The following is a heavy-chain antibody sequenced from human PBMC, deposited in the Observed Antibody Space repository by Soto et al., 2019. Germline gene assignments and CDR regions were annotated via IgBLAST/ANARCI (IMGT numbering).Heavy chain of an antibody. CDR3: SQVLGYCGGGICYHSVNYMDL. D-gene: IGHD2-15*01. CDR1: GFSLSTTAVS. Sequence: QITLKESGPTLVKPTQTLTLTCTFSGFSLSTTAVSVGWIRQPPGKALEWHALIYWDDDKRYSPSLKNRLTINKHTSNNQEVLTMTNMDPVDTPTSFCSQVLGYCGGGICYHSVNYMDLWGEGTTVTVSS. CDR2: IYWDDDK. V-gene: IGHV2-5*02. J-gene: IGHJ6*03.